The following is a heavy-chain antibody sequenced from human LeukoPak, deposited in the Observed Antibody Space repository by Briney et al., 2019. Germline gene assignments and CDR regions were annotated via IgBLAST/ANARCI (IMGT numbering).Heavy chain of an antibody. CDR3: ASSRFGESPFDP. J-gene: IGHJ5*02. V-gene: IGHV1-2*02. D-gene: IGHD3-10*01. Sequence: ASVKVSCKASGYTFTGYYMHWVRQAPGQGLEWMGWINPNSGGTNYAQKFQGRVTMTRDASISTAYMELSRLRSDDTAVYYCASSRFGESPFDPWGQGTLVTVSS. CDR2: INPNSGGT. CDR1: GYTFTGYY.